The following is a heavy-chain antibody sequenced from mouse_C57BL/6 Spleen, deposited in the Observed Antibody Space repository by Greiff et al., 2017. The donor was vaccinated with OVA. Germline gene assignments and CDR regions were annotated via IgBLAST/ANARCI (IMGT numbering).Heavy chain of an antibody. CDR1: GYAFSSSW. J-gene: IGHJ2*01. CDR2: IYPGDGDT. CDR3: ARNYYGSSYYFDY. Sequence: VKLMESGPELVKPGASVKISCKASGYAFSSSWMNWVKQRPGKGLEWIGRIYPGDGDTNYNGKFKGKATLTADKSSSTAYMQLSSLTSEDSAVYFCARNYYGSSYYFDYWGQGTILTVSS. D-gene: IGHD1-1*01. V-gene: IGHV1-82*01.